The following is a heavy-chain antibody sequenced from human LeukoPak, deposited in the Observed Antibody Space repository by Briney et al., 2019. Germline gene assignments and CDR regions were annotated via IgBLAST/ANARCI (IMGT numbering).Heavy chain of an antibody. CDR2: IYYSGST. Sequence: SETLSLTCTVSGGSISSYYWSWIRQPPGKGLEGIGYIYYSGSTNYNPSLKSRVTISVDTSKNQFSLKLSSVTAADTAVYYCARVSGYYDSSGYYNYYGMDVWGQGTTVTVSS. CDR3: ARVSGYYDSSGYYNYYGMDV. D-gene: IGHD3-22*01. V-gene: IGHV4-59*01. J-gene: IGHJ6*02. CDR1: GGSISSYY.